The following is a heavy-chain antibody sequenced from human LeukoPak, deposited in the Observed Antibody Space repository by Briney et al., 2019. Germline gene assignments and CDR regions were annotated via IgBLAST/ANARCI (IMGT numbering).Heavy chain of an antibody. Sequence: SETLSLTCAVYGGSFSGYYWSWIRQPPGKGLEWIGSIYHSGSTYYNPSLKSRVTISVDTSKNQFSLKLSSVTAADTAVYYCARDRGSSWPDAFDIWGQGTMVTVSS. V-gene: IGHV4-34*01. CDR2: IYHSGST. CDR3: ARDRGSSWPDAFDI. J-gene: IGHJ3*02. CDR1: GGSFSGYY. D-gene: IGHD6-13*01.